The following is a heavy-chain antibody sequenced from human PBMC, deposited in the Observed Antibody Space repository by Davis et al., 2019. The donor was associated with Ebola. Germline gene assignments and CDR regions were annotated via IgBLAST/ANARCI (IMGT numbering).Heavy chain of an antibody. V-gene: IGHV3-30*04. CDR3: ARDLWNDWGVGY. CDR1: GFTFSGSA. Sequence: GGSLRLSCAASGFTFSGSAMHWVRQAPGKGLEWVAVMSYDGSNKYYADSVKGRFTISRDNSKNTLYLQMNSLRAEDTAVYYCARDLWNDWGVGYWGQGTLVTVSS. J-gene: IGHJ4*02. CDR2: MSYDGSNK. D-gene: IGHD1-1*01.